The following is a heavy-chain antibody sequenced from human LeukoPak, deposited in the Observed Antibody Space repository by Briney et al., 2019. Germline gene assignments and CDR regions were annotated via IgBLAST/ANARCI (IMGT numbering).Heavy chain of an antibody. CDR1: GFTFSSYS. D-gene: IGHD3-22*01. J-gene: IGHJ4*02. V-gene: IGHV3-23*01. CDR2: ISVSGHRT. Sequence: GGSLRLSYAVSGFTFSSYSMSWVRQAPGKGLEWIAGISVSGHRTYHAASVKGRFTISRDNSNNMVYLQMDSLRAEDTAVYYCVKDLVRYDSSNYRDCWGQGTLVTVSS. CDR3: VKDLVRYDSSNYRDC.